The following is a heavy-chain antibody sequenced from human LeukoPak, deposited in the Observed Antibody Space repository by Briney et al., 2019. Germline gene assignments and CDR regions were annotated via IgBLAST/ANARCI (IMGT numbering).Heavy chain of an antibody. Sequence: KTSETLSLTCTISGGSISSSSYYWGWIRQPPGKGLEWIGNIYYSGSTYYNPSLKSRVTISVDTSKNQFSLKLSSVTAADTAVYYCARLHGTGTLKGYFDYWGQGTLVTVSS. CDR3: ARLHGTGTLKGYFDY. J-gene: IGHJ4*02. D-gene: IGHD1-1*01. CDR1: GGSISSSSYY. V-gene: IGHV4-39*01. CDR2: IYYSGST.